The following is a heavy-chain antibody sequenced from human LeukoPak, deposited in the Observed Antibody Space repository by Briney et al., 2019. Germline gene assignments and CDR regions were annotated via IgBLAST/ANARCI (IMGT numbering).Heavy chain of an antibody. J-gene: IGHJ6*02. V-gene: IGHV6-1*01. CDR3: ARVEVGATGDYYYYGMDV. CDR2: TYYRSKWYN. D-gene: IGHD1-26*01. Sequence: SQTLSLTCAISGDSVSSNSAAWNWIRQSPSRGLGWLGRTYYRSKWYNDYAVSVKSRITINPDTSKNQFSLQLNSVTPEDTAVYYCARVEVGATGDYYYYGMDVWGQGTTVTVSS. CDR1: GDSVSSNSAA.